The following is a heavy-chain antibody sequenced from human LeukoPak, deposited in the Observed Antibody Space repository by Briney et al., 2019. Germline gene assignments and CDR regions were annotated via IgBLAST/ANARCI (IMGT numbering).Heavy chain of an antibody. D-gene: IGHD4-23*01. J-gene: IGHJ4*02. V-gene: IGHV3-49*04. CDR1: GFTFGDSA. CDR3: TRYGGNSFSY. CDR2: IRSKAYGGTT. Sequence: QSGGSLRLSCTASGFTFGDSAMSWVRQAPGKGLEWVGFIRSKAYGGTTEYAASVKGRFTISRDDSKSIAYLQMSSLKTEDTAVYYCTRYGGNSFSYWGQGTLVTVSS.